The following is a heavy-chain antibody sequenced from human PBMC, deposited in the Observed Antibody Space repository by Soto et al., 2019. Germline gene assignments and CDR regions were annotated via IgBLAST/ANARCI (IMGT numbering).Heavy chain of an antibody. D-gene: IGHD3-16*01. Sequence: ASVKVSCKASGDTLTSYAMHWVRQAPGQRLEWMGWINAGNGNRKYSQKLQGRVTITRDTSASTAYMELSSLRSEDTAVYYCARDDYYIWGQGTMVTVSS. CDR1: GDTLTSYA. V-gene: IGHV1-3*01. CDR2: INAGNGNR. CDR3: ARDDYYI. J-gene: IGHJ3*02.